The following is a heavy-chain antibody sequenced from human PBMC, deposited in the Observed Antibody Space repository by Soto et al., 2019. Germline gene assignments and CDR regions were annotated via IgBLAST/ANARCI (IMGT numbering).Heavy chain of an antibody. Sequence: EVQLVESGGGSVNPGGSVRLSCAASGFTFTDAWMNWVRQVPGEGLEWVGHVKSQIDGGTTDSAAALDGRVTISRDDSKNMVYLQMNRLRTDDTDVYYCATGSARFDFWGQGTLVTVSS. CDR3: ATGSARFDF. CDR1: GFTFTDAW. CDR2: VKSQIDGGTT. V-gene: IGHV3-15*01. J-gene: IGHJ5*01. D-gene: IGHD6-6*01.